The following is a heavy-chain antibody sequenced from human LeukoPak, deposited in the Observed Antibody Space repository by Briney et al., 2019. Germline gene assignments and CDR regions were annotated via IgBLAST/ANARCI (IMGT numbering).Heavy chain of an antibody. CDR2: IYYSGST. Sequence: TSETLSLTCTVSGGSISSSSYYWGWIRQPPGKGLEWIGSIYYSGSTYYNPSLKSRVTISVDTSKNQFSLKLSAVTAADTAVYYCARWVQRYCDYWGQGTLVTVSS. CDR1: GGSISSSSYY. V-gene: IGHV4-39*07. J-gene: IGHJ4*02. D-gene: IGHD6-25*01. CDR3: ARWVQRYCDY.